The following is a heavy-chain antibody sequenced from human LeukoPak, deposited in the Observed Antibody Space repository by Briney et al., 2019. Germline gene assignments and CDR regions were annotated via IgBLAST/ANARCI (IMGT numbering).Heavy chain of an antibody. CDR2: ISGSGGST. Sequence: TGGSLRLSCAASGFTFSSYAMSWVRQAPGKGLEWVSAISGSGGSTYYADSVKGRFTIARDNSKNALYLQMNSLRAEDTAVYYCARDNMRDGGIAAAGTDYWGQGTLVTVSS. CDR3: ARDNMRDGGIAAAGTDY. CDR1: GFTFSSYA. J-gene: IGHJ4*02. V-gene: IGHV3-23*01. D-gene: IGHD6-13*01.